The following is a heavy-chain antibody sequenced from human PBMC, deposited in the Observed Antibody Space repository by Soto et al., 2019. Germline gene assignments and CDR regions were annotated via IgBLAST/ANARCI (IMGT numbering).Heavy chain of an antibody. V-gene: IGHV1-18*04. CDR2: ISSYNGNK. CDR1: GYMFTTYG. D-gene: IGHD6-6*01. CDR3: ARTGGGMAARPLEY. J-gene: IGHJ4*02. Sequence: QVQLVQSGGEVKKPGASVEVSCRTSGYMFTTYGMSWVRQAPGQGLEWMAWISSYNGNKKYAQKCKGRVTMTTDTSTSTVSMELRNLTSDDTGTYFCARTGGGMAARPLEYWGQGTLVTVSS.